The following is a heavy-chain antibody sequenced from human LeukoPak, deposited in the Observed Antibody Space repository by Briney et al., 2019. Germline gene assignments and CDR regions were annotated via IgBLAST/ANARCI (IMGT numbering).Heavy chain of an antibody. CDR2: IYYSGST. CDR3: ARGRNYMDV. CDR1: GGSISGHY. Sequence: SETLSLTCTVSGGSISGHYWSWIRQPPEKGLEWIGYIYYSGSTNYNPSLKSRVTISVDTSKNQFSLKLSSVTAADTAVYYCARGRNYMDVWGKGTTVTVSS. J-gene: IGHJ6*03. V-gene: IGHV4-59*11.